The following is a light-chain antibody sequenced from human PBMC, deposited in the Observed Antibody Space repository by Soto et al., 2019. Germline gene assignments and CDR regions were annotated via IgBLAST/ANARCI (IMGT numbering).Light chain of an antibody. CDR2: DAS. Sequence: DIQMTQSPPALSASVGDRVTITCRASQSVHKWLAWYQQKPGKAPKVLIYDASTLETGVPSRFSGSGSGTEFALTISSLQPNDSATYSCQQYQSSSLTFAQGTKVEI. V-gene: IGKV1-5*01. J-gene: IGKJ1*01. CDR3: QQYQSSSLT. CDR1: QSVHKW.